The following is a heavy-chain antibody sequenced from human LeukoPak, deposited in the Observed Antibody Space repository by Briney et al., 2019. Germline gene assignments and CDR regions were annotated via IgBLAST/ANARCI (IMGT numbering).Heavy chain of an antibody. CDR1: GFTFNNYA. Sequence: GGSLRLSCAASGFTFNNYAMSWVRQAPGMGLEWVSTISGSGVTTYYADSVRGRFTISRDNSKTTLYLQLDRLRPEDMAIYYCAKSPGQIQLDYFDYWGQGTLVTVSS. D-gene: IGHD1-1*01. J-gene: IGHJ4*02. CDR3: AKSPGQIQLDYFDY. CDR2: ISGSGVTT. V-gene: IGHV3-23*01.